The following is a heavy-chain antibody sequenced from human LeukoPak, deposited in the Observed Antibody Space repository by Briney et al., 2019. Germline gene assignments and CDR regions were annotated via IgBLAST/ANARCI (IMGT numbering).Heavy chain of an antibody. CDR1: GFTFDDYA. J-gene: IGHJ5*01. CDR3: ARDNAPQTYSSGWYDS. CDR2: ISWNSGSV. V-gene: IGHV3-9*01. D-gene: IGHD6-19*01. Sequence: GRSLRLSCVASGFTFDDYAMHWVRHAPGKGLEWVSGISWNSGSVAYADSVKGRFTISRDNAKNTLYLQMNSLRAEDSAVYYCARDNAPQTYSSGWYDSWGQGALVTVSS.